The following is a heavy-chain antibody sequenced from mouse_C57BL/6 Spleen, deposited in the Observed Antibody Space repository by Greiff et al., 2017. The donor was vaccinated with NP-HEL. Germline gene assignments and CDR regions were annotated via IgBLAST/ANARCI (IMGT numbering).Heavy chain of an antibody. CDR1: GYTFTDYE. CDR3: TRNWERALDY. CDR2: IDPETGGT. J-gene: IGHJ2*01. Sequence: QVHVKQSGAELVRPGASVTLSCKASGYTFTDYEMHWVKQTPVHGLEWIGAIDPETGGTAYNQKFKGKAILTADKSSSTAYMELRSLTSEDSAVYYCTRNWERALDYWGQGTTLTVSS. V-gene: IGHV1-15*01. D-gene: IGHD4-1*01.